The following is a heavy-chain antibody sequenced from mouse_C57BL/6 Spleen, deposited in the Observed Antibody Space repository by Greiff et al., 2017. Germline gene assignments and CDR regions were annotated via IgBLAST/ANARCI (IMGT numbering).Heavy chain of an antibody. J-gene: IGHJ3*01. Sequence: QVQLQQPGAELVKPGASVKLSCKASGYTFTSYWMQWVKQRPGQGLEWIGEIDPSDSYTNYNQKFKGKATLTVDTSSSTAYMQLSSLTSEDSAVYYCARRRSNAWFAYWGTGTLVTVSA. D-gene: IGHD2-5*01. CDR3: ARRRSNAWFAY. V-gene: IGHV1-50*01. CDR2: IDPSDSYT. CDR1: GYTFTSYW.